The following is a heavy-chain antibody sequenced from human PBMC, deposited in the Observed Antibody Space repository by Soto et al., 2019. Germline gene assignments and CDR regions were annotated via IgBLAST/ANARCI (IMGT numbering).Heavy chain of an antibody. CDR1: GGSLSGYY. J-gene: IGHJ4*02. CDR2: FNHSGDT. Sequence: QVHLQQWGAGLLKPSETLSLTCAVYGGSLSGYYWSWIRQPPGKALEWIGEFNHSGDTNYNPSLKSRGTISVDTSKNQLFLNLSSVTAADTAMYYCARHHVRGRTIAGAAEFWGQGTLVTVSS. CDR3: ARHHVRGRTIAGAAEF. V-gene: IGHV4-34*01. D-gene: IGHD1-26*01.